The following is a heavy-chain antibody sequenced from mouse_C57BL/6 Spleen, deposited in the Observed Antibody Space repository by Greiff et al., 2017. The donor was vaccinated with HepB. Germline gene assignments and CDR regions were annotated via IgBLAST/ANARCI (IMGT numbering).Heavy chain of an antibody. CDR1: GFTFSSYA. D-gene: IGHD2-10*02. Sequence: EVKLVESGEGLVKPGGSLKLSCAASGFTFSSYAMSWVRQTPEKRLEWVAYISSGGDYIYYADTVKGRFTISRDNARNTLYLQMSSLKSEDTAMYYCTREGYGDAMDYWGQGTSVTVSS. CDR2: ISSGGDYI. CDR3: TREGYGDAMDY. J-gene: IGHJ4*01. V-gene: IGHV5-9-1*02.